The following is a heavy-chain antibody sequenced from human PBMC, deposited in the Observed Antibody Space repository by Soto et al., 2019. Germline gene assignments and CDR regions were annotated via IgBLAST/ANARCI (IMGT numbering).Heavy chain of an antibody. D-gene: IGHD3-3*01. J-gene: IGHJ6*02. CDR3: ARDCGVGGYGFWSGYPSGRDV. Sequence: ASVKVSCKASGYTFTSYAMHWVRQAPGQRLEWMGWINAGNGNTKYSQKFQGRVTITRDTSASTAYMELSSLRSEDTAVYYCARDCGVGGYGFWSGYPSGRDVWGQGTTVTVSS. CDR1: GYTFTSYA. V-gene: IGHV1-3*01. CDR2: INAGNGNT.